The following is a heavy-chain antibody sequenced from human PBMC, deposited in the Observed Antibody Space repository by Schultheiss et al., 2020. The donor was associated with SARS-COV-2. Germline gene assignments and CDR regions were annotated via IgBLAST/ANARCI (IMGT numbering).Heavy chain of an antibody. CDR3: ARDSSLSSSLDY. CDR1: GFTFSSYA. Sequence: GGSLRLSCAASGFTFSSYAMHWVRQAPGKGLEWVAVISYDGSNKYYADSVKGRFTISRDNSKNTLYLQMNSLRAEDTAVYYCARDSSLSSSLDYWGQGTTVTVSS. D-gene: IGHD6-6*01. J-gene: IGHJ4*03. CDR2: ISYDGSNK. V-gene: IGHV3-30-3*01.